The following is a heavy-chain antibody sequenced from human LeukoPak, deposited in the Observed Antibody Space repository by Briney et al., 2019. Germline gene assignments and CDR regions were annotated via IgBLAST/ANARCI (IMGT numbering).Heavy chain of an antibody. CDR1: GYSFTSYW. D-gene: IGHD3-22*01. J-gene: IGHJ3*02. CDR3: ARLHHYYYDSSGYYHDAFDI. V-gene: IGHV5-51*01. CDR2: IYPGDSDT. Sequence: GESLKISCKGSGYSFTSYWIGWVRQMPGKGLEWMGIIYPGDSDTRYSPSFQGQVTISADKSISTAYLQWSSLKASDTAMYYCARLHHYYYDSSGYYHDAFDIWGQGTMVTVSS.